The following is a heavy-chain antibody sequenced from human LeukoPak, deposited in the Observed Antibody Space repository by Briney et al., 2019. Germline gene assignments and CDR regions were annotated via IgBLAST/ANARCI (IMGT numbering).Heavy chain of an antibody. J-gene: IGHJ4*02. CDR3: ARAPSGCGGICPFDW. Sequence: SETLSLTCTVSGGSINGFFWSWIRQAAGEGLEWIVRIHSSGMTNYNPSLKSRVTLSLATSKNQFSLKLTPVTAGEPAVYYCARAPSGCGGICPFDWWGQGNLVTVSS. V-gene: IGHV4-4*07. D-gene: IGHD2-15*01. CDR2: IHSSGMT. CDR1: GGSINGFF.